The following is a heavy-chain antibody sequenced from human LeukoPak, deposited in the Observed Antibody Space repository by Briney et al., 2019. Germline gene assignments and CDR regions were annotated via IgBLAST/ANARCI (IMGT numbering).Heavy chain of an antibody. J-gene: IGHJ4*02. D-gene: IGHD1-26*01. CDR3: AKGRLEGGFDY. V-gene: IGHV3-7*03. CDR2: IKPDGSEK. Sequence: GGSLRLSCAASEFTFSSYWMNWVRQAPGKGLEWVANIKPDGSEKYYVDSVKGRFTISRDNAKNSLYLQMNSLRAEDTAVYYCAKGRLEGGFDYWGQGTLVTVSS. CDR1: EFTFSSYW.